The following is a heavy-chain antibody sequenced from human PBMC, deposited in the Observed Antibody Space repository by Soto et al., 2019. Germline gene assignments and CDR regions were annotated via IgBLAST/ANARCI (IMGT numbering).Heavy chain of an antibody. Sequence: GGSLRLSCAASGSSISSHWMSWFRQAPGKGPEWVANINQDGTKIHYVDSVKGRFTISRDNAKNSLHLQLSSLRADDTAVYFCARGEEWLLLSLQGVFDQWGQGTLVTVSS. V-gene: IGHV3-7*03. CDR1: GSSISSHW. CDR2: INQDGTKI. J-gene: IGHJ4*02. D-gene: IGHD3-3*01. CDR3: ARGEEWLLLSLQGVFDQ.